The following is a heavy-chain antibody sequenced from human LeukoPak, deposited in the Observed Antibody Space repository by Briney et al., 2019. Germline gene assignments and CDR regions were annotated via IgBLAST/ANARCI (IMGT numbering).Heavy chain of an antibody. J-gene: IGHJ4*02. V-gene: IGHV3-30*02. Sequence: PGESLRLSCAVSGFTFSNNGMHWVRKAPDKDLEWVAFIRYDGSHKYYADSVKGRFTISRDNSKNTLYLQMSSLRADDTAVFYCAKDSGYYKGYFDYWGQGTLVTVSS. CDR3: AKDSGYYKGYFDY. CDR2: IRYDGSHK. CDR1: GFTFSNNG. D-gene: IGHD3-22*01.